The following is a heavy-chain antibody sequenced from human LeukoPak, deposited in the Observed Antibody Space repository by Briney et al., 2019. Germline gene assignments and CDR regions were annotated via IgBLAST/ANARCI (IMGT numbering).Heavy chain of an antibody. Sequence: GGSLRLSCAASGFTFSNAWMSWVRQAPGKGLEWVGRIKSKTDGGTTDYAAPVKGRFTISRDDSKNTLYLQMNSLKTEDTAVYYCTTEGFGGWKPFDYWGQGTLVTVSS. D-gene: IGHD3-3*01. CDR2: IKSKTDGGTT. V-gene: IGHV3-15*01. CDR3: TTEGFGGWKPFDY. J-gene: IGHJ4*02. CDR1: GFTFSNAW.